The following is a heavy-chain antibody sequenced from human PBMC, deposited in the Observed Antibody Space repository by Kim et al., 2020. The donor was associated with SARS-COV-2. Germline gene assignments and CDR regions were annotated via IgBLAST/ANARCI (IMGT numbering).Heavy chain of an antibody. CDR2: IYYSGST. V-gene: IGHV4-39*07. CDR1: GGSISSSSYY. J-gene: IGHJ3*01. CDR3: ARDWGGSYIAVAGTDA. D-gene: IGHD6-19*01. Sequence: SETLSLTCTVSGGSISSSSYYWGWIRQPPGKGLEWIGSIYYSGSTYYNPSLKSRVTISVDTSKNQFSLKLSSVTAADTAVYYCARDWGGSYIAVAGTDA.